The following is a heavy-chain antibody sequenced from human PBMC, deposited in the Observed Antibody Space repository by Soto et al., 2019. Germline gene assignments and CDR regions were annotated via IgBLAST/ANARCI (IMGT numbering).Heavy chain of an antibody. CDR3: ARAPIFGVVTGLRWFDP. D-gene: IGHD3-3*01. CDR1: GFTVSSNY. V-gene: IGHV3-66*01. Sequence: EVQLVESGGGLVQPGGSLRLSCAASGFTVSSNYMSWVRQAPGKGLEWVSVIYSGGSTYYADSVKGRYTISRDNSKNTLYLQMNSLRAEDTAVYYCARAPIFGVVTGLRWFDPWGQGPLVTVSS. J-gene: IGHJ5*02. CDR2: IYSGGST.